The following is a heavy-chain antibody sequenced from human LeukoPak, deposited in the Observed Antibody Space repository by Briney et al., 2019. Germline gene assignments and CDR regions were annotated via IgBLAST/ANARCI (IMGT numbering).Heavy chain of an antibody. CDR2: ISSSSSYI. V-gene: IGHV3-21*01. Sequence: GGSLRLSCAASGFTFSSYSMNWVRQAPGKGLEWVSSISSSSSYIYYADSVKGRFTISRDNAKNSLYLQMNSLRAEDTAVYYCARDQKISQYSSSWGGLDYWGQGTLVTVSS. CDR1: GFTFSSYS. D-gene: IGHD6-13*01. J-gene: IGHJ4*02. CDR3: ARDQKISQYSSSWGGLDY.